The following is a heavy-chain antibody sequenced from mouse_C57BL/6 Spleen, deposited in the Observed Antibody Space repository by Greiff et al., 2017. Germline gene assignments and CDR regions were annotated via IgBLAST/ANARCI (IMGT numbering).Heavy chain of an antibody. J-gene: IGHJ1*03. CDR2: IYPGSGST. CDR3: ERRHEYIDV. Sequence: QVQLQQPGAELVKPGASVTMSCKASGYTFTSYWITWVKQRPGQGLEWIGDIYPGSGSTNYNDKFKSKATLTVDTSSSTAYMQLRSLTSEDSAVYYCERRHEYIDVWGKGTTVTVSS. V-gene: IGHV1-55*01. CDR1: GYTFTSYW.